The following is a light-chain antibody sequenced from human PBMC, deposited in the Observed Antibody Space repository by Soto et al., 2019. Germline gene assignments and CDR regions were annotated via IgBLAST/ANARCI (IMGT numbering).Light chain of an antibody. CDR1: RSVDTD. Sequence: EILMTQSPATLSVSPGDSATLSCRASRSVDTDLAWYQQKPGQAPRLLVFATSARATGVPDRFRGSRSGTDFTLTISSLQSEDFAVYYCQQYNNWPRTFGQGTKVDIK. V-gene: IGKV3-15*01. J-gene: IGKJ1*01. CDR2: ATS. CDR3: QQYNNWPRT.